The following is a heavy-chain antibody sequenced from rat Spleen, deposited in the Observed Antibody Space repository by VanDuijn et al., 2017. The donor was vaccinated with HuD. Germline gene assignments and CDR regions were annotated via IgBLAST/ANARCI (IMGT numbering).Heavy chain of an antibody. V-gene: IGHV5S13*01. J-gene: IGHJ1*01. CDR1: GFTFSNYG. Sequence: EVQLVESGGALVQPGRSLKLSCAASGFTFSNYGMAWVRQTPTKGLEWVASISTGGGNTYYRDSVKGRFTISRDNAKSTLYLQMGSLRSEDTATYYCTTIDGSYYYWYFDFWGPGTMVTVSS. CDR2: ISTGGGNT. D-gene: IGHD1-12*02. CDR3: TTIDGSYYYWYFDF.